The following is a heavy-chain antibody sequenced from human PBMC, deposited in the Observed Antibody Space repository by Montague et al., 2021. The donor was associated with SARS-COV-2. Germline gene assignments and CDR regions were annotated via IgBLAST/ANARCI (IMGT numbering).Heavy chain of an antibody. V-gene: IGHV4-31*03. CDR2: IHYSGST. Sequence: TLSLTCTVSGGSISSGGYYWSWIRQHPGKGLEWIGYIHYSGSTYYNPSLKSRVTISVDTSKNQFSLKLSSVTAADTAVYYCARALRRVVIKHFDYWGQGTLVTVSS. J-gene: IGHJ4*02. CDR3: ARALRRVVIKHFDY. D-gene: IGHD3-22*01. CDR1: GGSISSGGYY.